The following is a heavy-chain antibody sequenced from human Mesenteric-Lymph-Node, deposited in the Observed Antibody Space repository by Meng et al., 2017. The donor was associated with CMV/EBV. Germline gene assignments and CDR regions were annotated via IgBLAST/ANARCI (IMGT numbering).Heavy chain of an antibody. Sequence: GESLKISCVASGFTFSSYSMNWVRQAPGKGLEWVSSISSSSSYIYYADSVKGRFTISRDNAKNSLYLQMNSLRAEDTAVYYCARGVVQMGPDVWGQGTTVTVSS. CDR3: ARGVVQMGPDV. J-gene: IGHJ6*02. D-gene: IGHD1-1*01. V-gene: IGHV3-21*01. CDR2: ISSSSSYI. CDR1: GFTFSSYS.